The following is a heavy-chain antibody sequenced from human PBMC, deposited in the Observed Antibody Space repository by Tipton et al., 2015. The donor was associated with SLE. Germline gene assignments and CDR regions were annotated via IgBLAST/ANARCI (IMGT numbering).Heavy chain of an antibody. D-gene: IGHD5-24*01. Sequence: LSLTCNVSGAFITGHFWNWIRQSPGKGLEWIGYISYNGGTAYNPSLQSRVSISIDTSKNQFSLKVVSVTAADTAVYFCARGELRGNYGMDVWGQGTTVTVSS. CDR2: ISYNGGT. J-gene: IGHJ6*02. CDR1: GAFITGHF. CDR3: ARGELRGNYGMDV. V-gene: IGHV4-59*11.